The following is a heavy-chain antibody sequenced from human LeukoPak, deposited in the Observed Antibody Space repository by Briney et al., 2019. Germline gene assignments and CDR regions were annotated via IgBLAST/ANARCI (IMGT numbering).Heavy chain of an antibody. CDR1: GLTVSRNY. J-gene: IGHJ5*02. CDR2: IYSGGST. V-gene: IGHV3-53*01. Sequence: GGSLRLSCAASGLTVSRNYMSWVRQAPGKGLESVSVIYSGGSTYYAESVKGRFTISRDNSKNTLYLQINTLRAEDTAIYYCAKDCGWLHFCSWGQGTLVTVSS. CDR3: AKDCGWLHFCS. D-gene: IGHD5-24*01.